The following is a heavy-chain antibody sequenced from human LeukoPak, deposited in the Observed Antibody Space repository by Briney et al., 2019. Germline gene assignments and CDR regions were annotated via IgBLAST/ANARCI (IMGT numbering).Heavy chain of an antibody. CDR3: ARAQRGQQLVLLDY. CDR2: ISSSGSTI. Sequence: GGSLRLSCAAAGLTFSDYYMSWIRQAPGKGLEWVSYISSSGSTIYYADSVKGRFTISRDNAKNSLYLQMNSLRAEDTAVYYCARAQRGQQLVLLDYWGQGTLVTVSS. J-gene: IGHJ4*02. V-gene: IGHV3-11*01. CDR1: GLTFSDYY. D-gene: IGHD6-13*01.